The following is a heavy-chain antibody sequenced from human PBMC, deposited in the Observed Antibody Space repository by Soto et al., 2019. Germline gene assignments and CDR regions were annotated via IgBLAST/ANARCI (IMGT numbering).Heavy chain of an antibody. V-gene: IGHV3-23*01. CDR2: ISGSGGST. J-gene: IGHJ5*02. CDR1: GFTFSSYA. CDR3: AKDLTRSPKGWFDP. D-gene: IGHD3-16*01. Sequence: EVQLLESGGGLVQPGGSLRLSCAASGFTFSSYAMSWVRQAPGKGLEWVSAISGSGGSTYYADSVKGRFTASRANSKNTLYLQMNSLRAEDTAVYYCAKDLTRSPKGWFDPWGQGTLVTVSS.